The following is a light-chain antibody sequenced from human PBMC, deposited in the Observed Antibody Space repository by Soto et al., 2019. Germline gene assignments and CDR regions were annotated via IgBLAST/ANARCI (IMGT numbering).Light chain of an antibody. J-gene: IGKJ1*01. V-gene: IGKV3-15*01. CDR3: KQYNNXHQT. CDR2: GAS. Sequence: VMTQAPATLSVSPGEMATLSCRASQTINNNIACYQLKDGQVPRLLIYGASTRATDIPARFSGSGSGTELTLTISSLQSEDFAEYHFKQYNNXHQTCGQGTKV. CDR1: QTINNN.